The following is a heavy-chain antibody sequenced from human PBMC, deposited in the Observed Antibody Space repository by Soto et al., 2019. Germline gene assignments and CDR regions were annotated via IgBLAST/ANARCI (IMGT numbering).Heavy chain of an antibody. Sequence: GGSLRLSCAASGFTFDDYGMSWVRQAPGKGLEWVSGINWNGGSTGYADSVKGRFTISRDNAKNSLYLQMNSLRAEDTALYYCARDEGYGSGDYYGMDVWGQGTTVTAP. V-gene: IGHV3-20*04. D-gene: IGHD3-10*01. CDR2: INWNGGST. CDR3: ARDEGYGSGDYYGMDV. J-gene: IGHJ6*02. CDR1: GFTFDDYG.